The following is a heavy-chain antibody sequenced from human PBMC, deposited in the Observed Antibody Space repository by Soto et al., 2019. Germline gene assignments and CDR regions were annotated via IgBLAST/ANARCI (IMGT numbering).Heavy chain of an antibody. D-gene: IGHD3-3*01. CDR1: GFSLRTSGVG. J-gene: IGHJ4*02. Sequence: QITLKESGPTLVKPTQTLTLTCTSSGFSLRTSGVGVCWIRQPPGKALEWLALIYWDDDKRYSPSLKSRLTITKDTSKNQLVLTMTNMDPVDTAKYYSAHRRVYDFWSGYYTGDFDYWGQGTLVTVSS. CDR3: AHRRVYDFWSGYYTGDFDY. V-gene: IGHV2-5*02. CDR2: IYWDDDK.